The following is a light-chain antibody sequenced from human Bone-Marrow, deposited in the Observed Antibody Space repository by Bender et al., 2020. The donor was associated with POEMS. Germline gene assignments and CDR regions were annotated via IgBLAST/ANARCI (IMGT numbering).Light chain of an antibody. CDR3: QTWGPGIRV. CDR2: VDNGGYH. Sequence: QLVLTQSPSASASLGASVTLTCTLSNRYSNYDIAWHQRRPAKGPRFLMKVDNGGYHDRGGGIPDRFSASSSGAERYLTISRLQSEDEADYYCQTWGPGIRVFGGGTKLTVL. J-gene: IGLJ3*02. V-gene: IGLV4-69*01. CDR1: NRYSNYD.